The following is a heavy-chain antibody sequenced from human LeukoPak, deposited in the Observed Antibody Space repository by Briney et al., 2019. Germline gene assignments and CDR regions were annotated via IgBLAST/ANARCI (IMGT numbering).Heavy chain of an antibody. Sequence: QAGGSLRLSCAASGFSVSSNYMNWVRQAPGKGLECVSFIYGGGRTYYADSVTGRFTISRDNSQSTLFLQMNSLRADDTAIYYCATQASYYYGSGSYYDSWGQGTLVTVSS. CDR1: GFSVSSNY. D-gene: IGHD3-10*01. CDR2: IYGGGRT. V-gene: IGHV3-66*01. J-gene: IGHJ4*02. CDR3: ATQASYYYGSGSYYDS.